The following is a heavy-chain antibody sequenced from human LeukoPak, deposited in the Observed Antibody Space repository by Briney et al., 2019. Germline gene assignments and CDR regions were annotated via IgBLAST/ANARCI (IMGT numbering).Heavy chain of an antibody. D-gene: IGHD5/OR15-5a*01. Sequence: PGGSLRLSCAASGFTFRIYWMSWVRQAPGKGLERVANIKQDGSEKYYVDSVRGRFTLSRDNAKNSLYLQMDSLRAEDTAVYYCASSVGGFFDYWGQGNLVTVSS. CDR2: IKQDGSEK. J-gene: IGHJ4*02. V-gene: IGHV3-7*01. CDR3: ASSVGGFFDY. CDR1: GFTFRIYW.